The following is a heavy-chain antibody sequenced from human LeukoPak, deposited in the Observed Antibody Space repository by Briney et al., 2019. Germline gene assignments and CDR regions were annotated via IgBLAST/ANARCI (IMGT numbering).Heavy chain of an antibody. CDR3: AREIRYFDWLVPYYFDY. J-gene: IGHJ4*02. Sequence: ASVKVSCKASGYTFTSYDINWVRQATGQGLEWMGWMNPNSGNTGYAQKFQGRVTITRNTPISTAYMELSSLRSEDTAVYYCAREIRYFDWLVPYYFDYWGQGTLVTVSS. D-gene: IGHD3-9*01. CDR2: MNPNSGNT. V-gene: IGHV1-8*03. CDR1: GYTFTSYD.